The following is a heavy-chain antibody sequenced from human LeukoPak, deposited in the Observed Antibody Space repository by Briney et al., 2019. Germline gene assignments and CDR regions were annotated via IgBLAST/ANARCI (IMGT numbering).Heavy chain of an antibody. D-gene: IGHD1-1*01. J-gene: IGHJ4*02. V-gene: IGHV3-53*05. Sequence: SGGSLRLSCAASGFTVSSNYMSWVRQAPGKGLEWVSVIYSGGSTYYADSVKGRFTISRDNSKNTLYLQMNSLRAEDTAVYYCAREKGLERRQDYWGQGTLVTVSS. CDR2: IYSGGST. CDR1: GFTVSSNY. CDR3: AREKGLERRQDY.